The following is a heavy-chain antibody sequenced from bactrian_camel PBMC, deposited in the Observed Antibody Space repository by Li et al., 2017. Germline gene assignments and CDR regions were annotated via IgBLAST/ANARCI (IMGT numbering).Heavy chain of an antibody. V-gene: IGHV3S44*01. CDR2: FIDADGTI. CDR1: GITDSLYS. Sequence: VQLVESGGGSVQAGGSLRLSCQASGITDSLYSMGWFRQPPGPGREGVAFIDADGTITYVNAVKGRFTISQDNAKNTVYLQMNSLKPEDTAMYYCAARGPYCYTKLSVRDFTYWGQGTQVTVS. J-gene: IGHJ6*01. CDR3: AARGPYCYTKLSVRDFTY. D-gene: IGHD2*01.